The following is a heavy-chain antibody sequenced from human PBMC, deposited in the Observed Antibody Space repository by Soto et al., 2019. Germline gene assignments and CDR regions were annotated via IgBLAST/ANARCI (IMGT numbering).Heavy chain of an antibody. CDR2: IIPIFGTA. D-gene: IGHD3-10*01. J-gene: IGHJ3*01. CDR1: GGTSSDYA. Sequence: QVLLVQSGTEVKKPGSSVKVSCQASGGTSSDYALTWVRQAPGQGLEWMGGIIPIFGTANYAQRFQGRVLITADESSCTAYMEFSRLKSEDTAVYYCAGSFKYGSGTFDALDVWGHGTMVMVSS. V-gene: IGHV1-69*01. CDR3: AGSFKYGSGTFDALDV.